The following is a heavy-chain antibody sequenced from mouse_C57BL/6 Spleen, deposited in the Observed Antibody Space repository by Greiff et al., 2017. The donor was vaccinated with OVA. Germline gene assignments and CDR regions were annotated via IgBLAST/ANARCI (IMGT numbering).Heavy chain of an antibody. D-gene: IGHD3-2*02. CDR3: ATQTAQATCAY. J-gene: IGHJ3*01. CDR1: GYTFTSYW. Sequence: QVQLQQPGAELVRPGSSVKLSCKASGYTFTSYWMHWVKQRPIQGLEWIGNIDPSDSETHYNQKFKDKATLTVDKSSSTAYMQLSSLTSEDSAVYYCATQTAQATCAYWGQGTLGTVSA. V-gene: IGHV1-52*01. CDR2: IDPSDSET.